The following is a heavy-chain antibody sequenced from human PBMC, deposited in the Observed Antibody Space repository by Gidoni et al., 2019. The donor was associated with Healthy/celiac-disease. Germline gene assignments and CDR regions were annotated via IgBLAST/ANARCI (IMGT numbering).Heavy chain of an antibody. V-gene: IGHV3-9*01. CDR1: GFTFDEYA. D-gene: IGHD2-15*01. CDR2: ISWNSGSI. J-gene: IGHJ4*02. CDR3: AKDFCGGGSCYYFDY. Sequence: EVQLVESGGGLVQPGRSLRLSCAASGFTFDEYAMHWVRQAPGKGLEWVSGISWNSGSIGYADSVKGRFTISRDNAKNSLYLQMNSLRAEDTALYYCAKDFCGGGSCYYFDYWGQGTLVTVSS.